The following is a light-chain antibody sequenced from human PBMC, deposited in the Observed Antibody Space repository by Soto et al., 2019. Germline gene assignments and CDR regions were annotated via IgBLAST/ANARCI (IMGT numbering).Light chain of an antibody. J-gene: IGKJ1*01. CDR1: ESVSTN. Sequence: EIVMTQSPATLSLSPGERATLSCRASESVSTNLAWYQQKAGQAPRLLIYGASTRATGIPARFSGSGSGTEFTLTISRLAPEDFAVYYCQQYGTSPQTFGQGTKVDIK. CDR2: GAS. V-gene: IGKV3-15*01. CDR3: QQYGTSPQT.